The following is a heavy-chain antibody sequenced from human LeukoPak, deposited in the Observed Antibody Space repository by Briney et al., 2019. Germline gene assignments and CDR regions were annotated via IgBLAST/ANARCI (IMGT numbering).Heavy chain of an antibody. CDR1: GGSFSGYY. Sequence: SETLSLTCAVYGGSFSGYYWSWIRQPPGKGLEWIGEINHSGSTNYNPSLRSRVTISVDTSKNQFSLKLSSVTAADTAVYYCARLVGYCSSTSCYRYYYYGMDVWGQGTTVTVSS. V-gene: IGHV4-34*01. CDR2: INHSGST. J-gene: IGHJ6*02. D-gene: IGHD2-2*01. CDR3: ARLVGYCSSTSCYRYYYYGMDV.